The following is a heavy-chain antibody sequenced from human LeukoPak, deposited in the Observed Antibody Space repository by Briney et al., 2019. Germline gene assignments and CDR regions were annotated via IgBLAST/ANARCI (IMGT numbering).Heavy chain of an antibody. CDR3: ARHDYYGMDV. V-gene: IGHV5-10-1*01. CDR2: IDPSDSYT. CDR1: GYSFSSYW. Sequence: GESLKISCKGSGYSFSSYWIGWVRQMPGKGLEWMGRIDPSDSYTKYSPSFQGHITISADKSISTAYLQWSSLRASDTGMYYCARHDYYGMDVWGQGTTVTVSS. J-gene: IGHJ6*02.